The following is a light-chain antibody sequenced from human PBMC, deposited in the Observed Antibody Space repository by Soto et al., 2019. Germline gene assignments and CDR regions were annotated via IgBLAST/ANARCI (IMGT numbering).Light chain of an antibody. Sequence: SVFTPARQTLSFSAGERAALACRASQSIRTSLAWYQPNPGQAHRLVILDASNRANGVQARFGGSGSGTDFTLTINSLETEDFAVYYCQQRNVLTTINFPEGT. J-gene: IGKJ5*01. CDR1: QSIRTS. CDR2: DAS. V-gene: IGKV3-11*01. CDR3: QQRNVLTTIN.